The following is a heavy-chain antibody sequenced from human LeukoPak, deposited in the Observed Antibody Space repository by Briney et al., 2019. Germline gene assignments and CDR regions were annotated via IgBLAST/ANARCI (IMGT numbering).Heavy chain of an antibody. CDR2: IYSGGST. CDR3: ARGLGYCTSTTCLLPFDY. CDR1: GFTFSDYW. D-gene: IGHD2-2*01. V-gene: IGHV3-53*01. Sequence: TGGSLRLSCAASGFTFSDYWMTWVRQAPGKGLECVSVIYSGGSTYYADSVKGRFTVSRGNSKNTLYLQMNSLRAEDTAMYYCARGLGYCTSTTCLLPFDYWGQGTLVTVSS. J-gene: IGHJ4*02.